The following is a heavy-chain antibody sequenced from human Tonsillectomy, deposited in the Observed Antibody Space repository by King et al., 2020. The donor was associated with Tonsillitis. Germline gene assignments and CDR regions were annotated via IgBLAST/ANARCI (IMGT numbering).Heavy chain of an antibody. D-gene: IGHD5-18*01. V-gene: IGHV5-51*03. Sequence: QLVQSGAEVKKPGESLKISCKGSGHNFTSYWIGWVRQMPGKGLEWMGRIYPGDSDTRYSPSFQGQVTISADKSITTAYLQWSSLKASDTAIYYCARLGEVYTAPFDYWGQGTLVTVSS. J-gene: IGHJ4*02. CDR2: IYPGDSDT. CDR1: GHNFTSYW. CDR3: ARLGEVYTAPFDY.